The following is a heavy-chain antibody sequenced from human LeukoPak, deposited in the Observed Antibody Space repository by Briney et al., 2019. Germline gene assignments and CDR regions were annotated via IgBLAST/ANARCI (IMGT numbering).Heavy chain of an antibody. CDR3: ARADPDDAFDI. J-gene: IGHJ3*02. CDR2: IYHSGST. V-gene: IGHV4-30-2*01. CDR1: GGSISSGGYS. Sequence: PSQTLSLTCAVSGGSISSGGYSWSWIRQPPGKGLEWIGYIYHSGSTYYNPSLKSRVTISVDRSKNQFSLKLSSVTAADTAVYYCARADPDDAFDIWGQGTMVTVSS.